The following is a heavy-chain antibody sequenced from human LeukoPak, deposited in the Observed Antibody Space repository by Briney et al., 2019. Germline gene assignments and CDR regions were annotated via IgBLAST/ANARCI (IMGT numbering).Heavy chain of an antibody. Sequence: GRSLRLSCAASGFTFSSYAMSWVRQAPGKGLEWVSAISGSGGSTYYADSVEGRFTISRDNSKNTLYLQMNSLRAEDTAVYYCAKSDHGFWYFDLWGRGTLVTVSS. CDR1: GFTFSSYA. D-gene: IGHD1-14*01. J-gene: IGHJ2*01. CDR2: ISGSGGST. V-gene: IGHV3-23*01. CDR3: AKSDHGFWYFDL.